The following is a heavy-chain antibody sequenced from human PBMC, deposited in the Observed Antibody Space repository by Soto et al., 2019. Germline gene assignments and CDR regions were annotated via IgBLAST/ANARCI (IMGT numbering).Heavy chain of an antibody. CDR1: GFTFSSYS. CDR2: ISSSSSTI. V-gene: IGHV3-48*02. D-gene: IGHD3-22*01. Sequence: PGGSLRLSCAAYGFTFSSYSMNWVRQAPGKGLEWVSYISSSSSTIYYADSVKGRFTISRDNAKNSLYLQMNSLRDEDTAVYYCARDPQYYYDSSGYCDYWGQGTLVTVSS. J-gene: IGHJ4*02. CDR3: ARDPQYYYDSSGYCDY.